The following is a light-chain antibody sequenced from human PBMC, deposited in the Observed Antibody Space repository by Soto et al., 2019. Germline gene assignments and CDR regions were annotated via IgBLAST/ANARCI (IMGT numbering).Light chain of an antibody. CDR1: QSVSSY. CDR2: DAS. CDR3: QQYNNWPYT. V-gene: IGKV3-11*01. J-gene: IGKJ2*01. Sequence: EIVLTQSPATLSLSPGERATLSCRASQSVSSYLAWYQQKPGQAPRLLIYDASNRATGIPARFSGSGSGTDFTLTISRLEPEDFAVYYCQQYNNWPYTFGQGTKVDIK.